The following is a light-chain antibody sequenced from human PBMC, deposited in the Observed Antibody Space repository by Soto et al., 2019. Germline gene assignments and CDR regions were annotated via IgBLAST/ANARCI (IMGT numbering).Light chain of an antibody. J-gene: IGLJ1*01. V-gene: IGLV1-47*01. CDR2: RNN. CDR3: AAWDDSLSGSYV. CDR1: SSNIGSNY. Sequence: HSVLTQPPSASGTPGQRVTISCSGSSSNIGSNYVYWYQQLPGTAPKLLIYRNNQRPSGVPDRFSGSKSGTSASLAISGLRSEDEADYYCAAWDDSLSGSYVFGTGTKLTVL.